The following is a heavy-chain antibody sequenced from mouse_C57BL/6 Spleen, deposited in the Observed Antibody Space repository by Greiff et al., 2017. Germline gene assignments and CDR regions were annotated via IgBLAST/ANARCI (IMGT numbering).Heavy chain of an antibody. Sequence: QVQLQQSGAELVKPGASVKMSCKASGYTFTSYWITWVKQRPGQGLEWIGDIYPGSGSTNYNETFKSKATLTVDTSASTAYMQLSSLTSEDSAVYYCAREAYYGSSWLDVWGTGTTVTVSS. V-gene: IGHV1-55*01. CDR2: IYPGSGST. CDR3: AREAYYGSSWLDV. D-gene: IGHD1-1*01. J-gene: IGHJ1*03. CDR1: GYTFTSYW.